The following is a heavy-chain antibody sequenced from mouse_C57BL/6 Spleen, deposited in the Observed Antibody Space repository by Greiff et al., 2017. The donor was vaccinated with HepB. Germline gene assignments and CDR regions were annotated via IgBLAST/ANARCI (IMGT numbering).Heavy chain of an antibody. D-gene: IGHD2-4*01. V-gene: IGHV1-58*01. Sequence: EVKLQESGAELVRPGSSVKMSCKTSGYTFTSYGINWVKQRPGQGLEWIGYIFIGNGYTEYNEKFKGKDTLTSDTSSSTAYMQINSMTSEDSARYCCARYDYDANFDDWGQGTTLTVSS. CDR2: IFIGNGYT. CDR1: GYTFTSYG. J-gene: IGHJ2*01. CDR3: ARYDYDANFDD.